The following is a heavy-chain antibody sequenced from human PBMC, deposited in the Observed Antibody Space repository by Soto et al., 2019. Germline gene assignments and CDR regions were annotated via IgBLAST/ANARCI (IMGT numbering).Heavy chain of an antibody. CDR2: IYWNDDK. V-gene: IGHV2-5*01. J-gene: IGHJ6*02. CDR1: GFSLSTSGVG. CDR3: ARGVLQAAIPRTFYYYGMDV. D-gene: IGHD2-2*02. Sequence: SGPTLENPRQTLTLTCTVSGFSLSTSGVGVVLIRQPPGKALEWLALIYWNDDKRYSPSLKSRLTITKDTSKNQVVLTMTNMDSVESARYCCARGVLQAAIPRTFYYYGMDVRGQAATLTVSS.